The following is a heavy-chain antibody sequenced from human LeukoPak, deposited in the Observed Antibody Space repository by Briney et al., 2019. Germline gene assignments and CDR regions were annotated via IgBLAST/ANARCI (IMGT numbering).Heavy chain of an antibody. D-gene: IGHD1-26*01. Sequence: SETLSLTCTVSGGSISSSSYYWGWIRQPPGKGLEWIGSIYYSGSTYYNPSLKSRVTISVDTSKNQFSLKLSSVTAADTAVYYCVRHLFEWEPRSPYYMDVWGKGTTVTISS. CDR2: IYYSGST. CDR3: VRHLFEWEPRSPYYMDV. J-gene: IGHJ6*03. CDR1: GGSISSSSYY. V-gene: IGHV4-39*01.